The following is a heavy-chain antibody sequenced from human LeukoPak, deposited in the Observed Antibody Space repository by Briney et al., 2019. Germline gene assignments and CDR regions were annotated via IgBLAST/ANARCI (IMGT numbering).Heavy chain of an antibody. CDR2: IDWGDDK. CDR1: GFYLSTSRMR. D-gene: IGHD6-13*01. CDR3: ARTSIAVAGPYYFDL. V-gene: IGHV2-70*01. Sequence: SGPALAQPTQTLTLTCTFSGFYLSTSRMRVSWIRQPPGKALEWLALIDWGDDKYYSTSLKTRLTLSNDSSKNQVVLTVTDMDPVDTAAYFCARTSIAVAGPYYFDLGGQGTVVSLSS. J-gene: IGHJ4*02.